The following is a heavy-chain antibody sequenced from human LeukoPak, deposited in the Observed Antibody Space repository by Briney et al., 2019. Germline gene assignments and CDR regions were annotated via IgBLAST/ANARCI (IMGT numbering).Heavy chain of an antibody. CDR3: ARDPYCSSTSCYPYYYYYYYMDV. V-gene: IGHV3-23*01. D-gene: IGHD2-2*01. CDR1: GFTFSSYA. CDR2: ISGSGGST. J-gene: IGHJ6*03. Sequence: PGGSLRLSCGASGFTFSSYAMNWVRQAPRKGLEWVSAISGSGGSTYYADSVKGRFTISRDNAKNTLYLQMNSLRAEDTAVYYCARDPYCSSTSCYPYYYYYYYMDVWGKGTTVTVSS.